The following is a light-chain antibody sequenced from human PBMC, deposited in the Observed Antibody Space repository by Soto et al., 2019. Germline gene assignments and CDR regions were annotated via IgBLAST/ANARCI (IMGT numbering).Light chain of an antibody. V-gene: IGKV3-11*01. CDR2: DAS. Sequence: EIVLTQSPATLSLSTGERATLSCRASQSLTCSLAWYQQKPGQAPRLLIYDASNRATGIPARFSGSGSGTEFTLTLHSLEPEDFAVYYCPPRSTLPRTFGAGTKVDI. CDR1: QSLTCS. CDR3: PPRSTLPRT. J-gene: IGKJ3*01.